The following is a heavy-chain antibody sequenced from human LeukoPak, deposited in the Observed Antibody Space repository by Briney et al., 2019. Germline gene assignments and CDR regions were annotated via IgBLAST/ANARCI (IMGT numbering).Heavy chain of an antibody. V-gene: IGHV3-11*05. CDR3: ARVYGDPSYYFDY. Sequence: PGGSLRLSCAAAGFSFSDNYMSWIRQAPGKGLEWVSYISNSGSYTNYPDSVKGRFTISRDNAKNSLYLQMNSLRDEDTAIYYCARVYGDPSYYFDYCGQGTLVTVSS. J-gene: IGHJ4*02. D-gene: IGHD4-17*01. CDR1: GFSFSDNY. CDR2: ISNSGSYT.